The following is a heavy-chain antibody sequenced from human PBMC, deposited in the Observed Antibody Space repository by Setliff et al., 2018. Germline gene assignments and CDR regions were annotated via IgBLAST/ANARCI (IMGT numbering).Heavy chain of an antibody. CDR3: TRSRGTTVYDY. V-gene: IGHV3-9*01. D-gene: IGHD1-7*01. CDR2: ISWNSGSI. J-gene: IGHJ4*02. CDR1: GFTFDDYA. Sequence: SLRLSCAASGFTFDDYAMHWVRQAPGKGLEWVSGISWNSGSIGYADSVKGRFTISRDNAKNSLYLQMNSLRADDTAVYYCTRSRGTTVYDYWGQGTLVTVSS.